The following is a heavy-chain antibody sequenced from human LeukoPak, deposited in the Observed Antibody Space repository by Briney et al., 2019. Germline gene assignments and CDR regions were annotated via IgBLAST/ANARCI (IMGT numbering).Heavy chain of an antibody. V-gene: IGHV4-59*01. J-gene: IGHJ3*02. CDR3: ASTARSSWTFLGAFDI. D-gene: IGHD3-3*02. CDR1: GGSISSYY. Sequence: PSETLSLTCTVSGGSISSYYWSWIRQPPGKGLEWIGYIYYSGSTNYNPSLKSRVTISVDTSKNQFSLKLSSVTAADTAVYYCASTARSSWTFLGAFDIWGQGTMVTVSS. CDR2: IYYSGST.